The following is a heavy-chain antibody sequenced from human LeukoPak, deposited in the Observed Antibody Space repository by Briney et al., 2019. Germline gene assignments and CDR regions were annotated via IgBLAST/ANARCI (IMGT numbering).Heavy chain of an antibody. CDR2: IYYSGRT. CDR3: ARRRYYDGSGYLE. D-gene: IGHD3-22*01. V-gene: IGHV4-38-2*01. J-gene: IGHJ1*01. Sequence: KPSETLSLTCAVSGYSISSGYYWGWTRQPPGKGLEWIGTIYYSGRTYYSPSLKSRVTMSVDPSNNQFSLNLRSVTAADTAVYYCARRRYYDGSGYLEWGQGTLLSVS. CDR1: GYSISSGYY.